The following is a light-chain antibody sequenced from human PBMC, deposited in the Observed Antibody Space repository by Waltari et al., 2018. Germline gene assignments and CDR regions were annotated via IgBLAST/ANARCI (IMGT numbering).Light chain of an antibody. CDR2: GNS. CDR3: QSYDSSLSAYV. CDR1: RSNIGAGDE. Sequence: QSVLTQPPSVSGAPGQRVTISCSGSRSNIGAGDEVHWYQQRPGTAPKLLIYGNSNRPSGVPDRFSGSKSGTSASLAITGLQAEDEADYYCQSYDSSLSAYVFGTGTKVTVL. V-gene: IGLV1-40*01. J-gene: IGLJ1*01.